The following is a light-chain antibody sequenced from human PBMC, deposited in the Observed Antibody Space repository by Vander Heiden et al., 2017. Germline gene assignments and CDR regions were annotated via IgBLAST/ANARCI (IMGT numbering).Light chain of an antibody. Sequence: SSALTQTPSVSVSPGQTASITCSGDKLGDKYACWYQQKPGQSPVLVIYQDSKRPSGIPERFSGSNSGNTATLTISGTQAMDEADYYCQAWDSSAVVFGGGTKLTVL. CDR3: QAWDSSAVV. J-gene: IGLJ2*01. CDR2: QDS. V-gene: IGLV3-1*01. CDR1: KLGDKY.